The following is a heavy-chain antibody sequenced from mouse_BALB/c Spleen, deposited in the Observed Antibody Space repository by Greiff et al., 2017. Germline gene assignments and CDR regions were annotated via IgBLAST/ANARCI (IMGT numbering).Heavy chain of an antibody. J-gene: IGHJ4*01. CDR2: ISYSGST. V-gene: IGHV3-8*02. CDR1: GDSITSGY. Sequence: EVKLVESGPSLVKPSQTLSLTCSVTGDSITSGYWNWIRKFPGNKLEYMGYISYSGSTYYNPSLKSRISITRDTSKNQYYLQLNSVTTEDTATYYCARSITTAYAMDYWGQGTSVTVSS. D-gene: IGHD2-4*01. CDR3: ARSITTAYAMDY.